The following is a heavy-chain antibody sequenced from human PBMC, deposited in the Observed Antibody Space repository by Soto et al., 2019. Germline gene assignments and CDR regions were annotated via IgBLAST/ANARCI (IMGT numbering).Heavy chain of an antibody. V-gene: IGHV3-30*18. CDR2: VSHDGRNT. CDR1: GFTFSDYA. J-gene: IGHJ4*02. CDR3: AKGGRQWLVTSDFNY. D-gene: IGHD6-19*01. Sequence: VQLVESGGGVVQPGRSLRLSCAASGFTFSDYAMHWVRQAPGKGLEWVAVVSHDGRNTHYADSVKGRFTISRDSSTNTVSLEMTSLRADDTAVYYCAKGGRQWLVTSDFNYWGQGALVTVSS.